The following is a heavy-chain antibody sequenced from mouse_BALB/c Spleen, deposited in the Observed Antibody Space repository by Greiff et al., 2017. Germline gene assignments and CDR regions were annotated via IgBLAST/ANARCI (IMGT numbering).Heavy chain of an antibody. Sequence: EVQLQQSGAGLVQPGASVKLSCTASGFNIKDTYMHWVKQGPEQGLEWVGRIDPANGNTKYDPKFQGKATITADTSSNTAYLQLSSLTSEDTAVYYCARRDYRYHAEFAYWGQGTLVTVSA. CDR3: ARRDYRYHAEFAY. CDR2: IDPANGNT. J-gene: IGHJ3*01. D-gene: IGHD2-14*01. CDR1: GFNIKDTY. V-gene: IGHV14-3*02.